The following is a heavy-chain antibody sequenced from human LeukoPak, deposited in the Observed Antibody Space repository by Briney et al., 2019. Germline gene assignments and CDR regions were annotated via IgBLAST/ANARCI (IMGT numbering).Heavy chain of an antibody. V-gene: IGHV1-2*02. Sequence: GASVKVSCKASGYTFTGYYMHWVRQAPGQGLEWMGWINPNSGGTNYAQKFQGRVTMTRDTSISTAYMELSRLRSDDTAVYYCARVQLRGYYDSSALGAFAIWGQGTMVTVSS. CDR3: ARVQLRGYYDSSALGAFAI. J-gene: IGHJ3*02. CDR1: GYTFTGYY. CDR2: INPNSGGT. D-gene: IGHD3-22*01.